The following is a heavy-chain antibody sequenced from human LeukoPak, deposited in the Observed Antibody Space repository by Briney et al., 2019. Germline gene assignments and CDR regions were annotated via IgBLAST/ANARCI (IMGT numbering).Heavy chain of an antibody. CDR3: ASGGGSRLAYYYYMDV. CDR1: GGSISSGGYY. D-gene: IGHD5-12*01. J-gene: IGHJ6*03. Sequence: SQTLSLTCTVSGGSISSGGYYWSWIRQHPGKGLEWIGYTYYSGSTYYNPSLKSRVTISVDTSKNQFSLKLSSVTAADTAVYYCASGGGSRLAYYYYMDVWGKGTTVTVSS. CDR2: TYYSGST. V-gene: IGHV4-31*03.